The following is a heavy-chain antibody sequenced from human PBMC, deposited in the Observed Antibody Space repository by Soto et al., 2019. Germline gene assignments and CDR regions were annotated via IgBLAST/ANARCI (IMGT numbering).Heavy chain of an antibody. CDR1: GFNFDNYG. V-gene: IGHV3-30*18. Sequence: QVQPVESGGGVVQPGGSLRLSCQASGFNFDNYGMHWVRQAPGKGLEWVAVITYDGSFQYYADSVKGRFTISRDNSKNTLSLHLNTLKPEDTAVYHCAKDRVGGTFYTPLAFWGQGTLVTVSS. CDR3: AKDRVGGTFYTPLAF. J-gene: IGHJ4*02. D-gene: IGHD1-7*01. CDR2: ITYDGSFQ.